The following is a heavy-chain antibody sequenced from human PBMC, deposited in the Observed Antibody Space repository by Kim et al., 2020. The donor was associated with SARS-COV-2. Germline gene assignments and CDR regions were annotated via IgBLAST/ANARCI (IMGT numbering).Heavy chain of an antibody. Sequence: GRSLRLSCAASGFTFSSYGMHWVRQAPGKGLEWVAVISYDGSNKYYVDSVKGRFTISRDNSKNTLYLQMNSLRAEDTAVYYCAKDRANTVPTPWDYYYG. CDR3: AKDRANTVPTPWDYYYG. CDR2: ISYDGSNK. J-gene: IGHJ6*01. D-gene: IGHD4-4*01. CDR1: GFTFSSYG. V-gene: IGHV3-30*18.